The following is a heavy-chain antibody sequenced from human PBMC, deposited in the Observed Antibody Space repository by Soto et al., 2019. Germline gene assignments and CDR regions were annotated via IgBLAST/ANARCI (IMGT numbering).Heavy chain of an antibody. CDR2: INHSGST. V-gene: IGHV4-34*01. D-gene: IGHD3-10*01. CDR3: ARAENGGVFDY. CDR1: GGSFSGYY. Sequence: QVQLQQWGAGLLKPSETLSLTCAVYGGSFSGYYWSWIRQPPGNGLEWIGEINHSGSTNYNPSLKSRVTISVDTSKNQFSLKLSSVTAADTAVYYCARAENGGVFDYWGQGTLVTVSS. J-gene: IGHJ4*02.